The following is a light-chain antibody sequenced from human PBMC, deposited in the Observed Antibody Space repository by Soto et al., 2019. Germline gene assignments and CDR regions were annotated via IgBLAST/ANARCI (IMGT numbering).Light chain of an antibody. J-gene: IGKJ1*01. CDR2: DAS. V-gene: IGKV1-5*01. CDR1: QSIRSW. Sequence: DIQMTQSPSTLSASIGDRGTITCRASQSIRSWLAWYQQKPGRAPKLLIYDASSLESGVPSRFSGSGSGTEFPLTISSLQPDDFAIYYCQQYNSYWTFGQGTKVEIK. CDR3: QQYNSYWT.